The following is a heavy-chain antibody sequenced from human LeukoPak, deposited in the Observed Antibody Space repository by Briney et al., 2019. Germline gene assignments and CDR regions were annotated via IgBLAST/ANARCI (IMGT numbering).Heavy chain of an antibody. D-gene: IGHD3-22*01. CDR2: ISGSGGST. Sequence: GGSLRLSCAASGFTFSSYAMSWVRQAPGKGLEWISAISGSGGSTYYADSVKGRFTISRDNSKNTLYLQMNSLRAEDTAVYYCAKDLDVGSSSGYPDRDYWGQGTLVTVSS. J-gene: IGHJ4*02. V-gene: IGHV3-23*01. CDR1: GFTFSSYA. CDR3: AKDLDVGSSSGYPDRDY.